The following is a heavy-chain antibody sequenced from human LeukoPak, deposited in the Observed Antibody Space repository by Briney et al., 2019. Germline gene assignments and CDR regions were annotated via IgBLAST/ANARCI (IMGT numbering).Heavy chain of an antibody. V-gene: IGHV3-53*01. J-gene: IGHJ4*02. CDR1: GFTVSSNS. Sequence: GGSLRLSCTGSGFTVSSNSWSWVRQAPGKGLEWVSFIYSGGNTHYSDSVKGRFTISRDNSKNTLYLQMNSLRAEDTAVYYCAKTLRGYRTNFDYWGQGTLVTVSS. CDR3: AKTLRGYRTNFDY. CDR2: IYSGGNT. D-gene: IGHD5-18*01.